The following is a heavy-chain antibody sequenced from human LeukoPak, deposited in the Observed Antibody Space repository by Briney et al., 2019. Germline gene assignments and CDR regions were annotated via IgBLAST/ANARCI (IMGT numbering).Heavy chain of an antibody. D-gene: IGHD2-8*02. CDR1: GSPISTFY. CDR3: ARGRYCTATICGGGDAFDI. J-gene: IGHJ3*02. V-gene: IGHV4-4*07. CDR2: FYSRATT. Sequence: KPWEPLSITCTVSGSPISTFYWSWLRQPPGKGREWCGGFYSRATTNLNTSLKSRVTLSIDASKNQVSLRLSSVTAADTAVYYCARGRYCTATICGGGDAFDIWGQGTVVTASS.